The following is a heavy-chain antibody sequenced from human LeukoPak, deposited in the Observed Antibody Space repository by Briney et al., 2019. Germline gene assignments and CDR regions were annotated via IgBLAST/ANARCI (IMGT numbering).Heavy chain of an antibody. CDR1: GFTVSSNY. V-gene: IGHV3-53*04. J-gene: IGHJ6*02. CDR3: AREMRYYYYGMDV. Sequence: GGSLRLSCAASGFTVSSNYMSWVRQAPGKGLEWVSVIYSGGGTYYADSVKGRFTISRHNSKNTLYLQMNSLRAEDTAVYYCAREMRYYYYGMDVWGQGTTVTVSS. CDR2: IYSGGGT.